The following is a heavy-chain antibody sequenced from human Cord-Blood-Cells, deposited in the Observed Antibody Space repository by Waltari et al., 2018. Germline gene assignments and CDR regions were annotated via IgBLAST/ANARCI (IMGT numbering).Heavy chain of an antibody. CDR3: ARGQEVITGTSRGYYYYYMDV. CDR1: GGSFSGYY. J-gene: IGHJ6*03. CDR2: INHSGST. D-gene: IGHD1-7*01. Sequence: QVQLQQWGAGLLKPSETLSLTCAVYGGSFSGYYWSWIRQPPGKGLEWIGEINHSGSTNYNPSLKSRVTISVDTSKNQFSLKLSSVTAADTAVYYCARGQEVITGTSRGYYYYYMDVWGKGTTVTVSS. V-gene: IGHV4-34*01.